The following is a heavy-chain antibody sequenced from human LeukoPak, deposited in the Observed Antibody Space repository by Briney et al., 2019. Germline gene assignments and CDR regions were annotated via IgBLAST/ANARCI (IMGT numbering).Heavy chain of an antibody. Sequence: PSETLSLTCSVSGGSIAGSLSSYYWSWIRQPPGKGLEWIAYVHYSGSATYDPALNSRATISVDTSENQFSLRLTSVTAADAAVYYCARSERHYYDKSGYYSYYFDSWGQGTLVTVSS. CDR2: VHYSGSA. CDR3: ARSERHYYDKSGYYSYYFDS. J-gene: IGHJ4*02. D-gene: IGHD3-22*01. CDR1: GGSIAGSLSSYY. V-gene: IGHV4-59*01.